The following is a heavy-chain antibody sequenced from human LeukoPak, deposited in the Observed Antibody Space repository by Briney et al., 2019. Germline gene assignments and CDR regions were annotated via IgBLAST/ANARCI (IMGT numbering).Heavy chain of an antibody. CDR1: GFTFSSYA. V-gene: IGHV3-23*01. J-gene: IGHJ4*02. CDR2: ISGSGGST. CDR3: AKDKVYSSGWRTEYYFDY. Sequence: GGSLRLSCAASGFTFSSYAMSWVRQAPGKGLEWVSAISGSGGSTYYADSVKGRFTISRDNSKNTLYLQMNSLRAEDTAVYYCAKDKVYSSGWRTEYYFDYWGQGTLGTVSS. D-gene: IGHD6-19*01.